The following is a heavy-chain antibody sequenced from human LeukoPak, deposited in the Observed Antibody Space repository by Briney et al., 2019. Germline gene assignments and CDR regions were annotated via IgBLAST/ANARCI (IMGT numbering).Heavy chain of an antibody. V-gene: IGHV4-61*02. CDR3: ARDQWRYYYYYYMDV. CDR1: GGSISSGSYY. Sequence: SETLSLTCTVSGGSISSGSYYWSWIRQPAGKGLERIGRIYTSGSTNYNPSLKSRVTISVDTSKNQFSLKLSSVTAADTAVYYCARDQWRYYYYYYMDVWGRGTTVTVSS. J-gene: IGHJ6*03. D-gene: IGHD6-19*01. CDR2: IYTSGST.